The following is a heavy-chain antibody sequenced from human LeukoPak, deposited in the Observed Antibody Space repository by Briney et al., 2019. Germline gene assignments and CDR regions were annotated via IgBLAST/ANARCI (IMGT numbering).Heavy chain of an antibody. CDR1: GGSISSSSYY. CDR2: IYYSGST. J-gene: IGHJ4*02. Sequence: SETLSLTCTVSGGSISSSSYYWSWIRQPPGKGLEWIGYIYYSGSTNYNPSLKSRVTISVDTSKNQFSLKLSSVTAADTAVYYCARTSGYSYGYWGQGTLVTVSS. D-gene: IGHD5-18*01. CDR3: ARTSGYSYGY. V-gene: IGHV4-61*01.